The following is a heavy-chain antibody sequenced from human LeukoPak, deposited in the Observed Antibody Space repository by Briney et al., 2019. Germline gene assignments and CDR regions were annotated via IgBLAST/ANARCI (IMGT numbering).Heavy chain of an antibody. J-gene: IGHJ4*02. CDR1: GGSVSSGGYS. CDR3: ARRNGPFDY. V-gene: IGHV4-30-2*01. D-gene: IGHD1-1*01. Sequence: PSETLSLTCAVSGGSVSSGGYSWSWIRQPPGRDLEWIGYIYGSGSTYYNSSLKSRVTISVDRSQNQFSLKLSSVTAADTAVYYCARRNGPFDYWGQGTLVTVSS. CDR2: IYGSGST.